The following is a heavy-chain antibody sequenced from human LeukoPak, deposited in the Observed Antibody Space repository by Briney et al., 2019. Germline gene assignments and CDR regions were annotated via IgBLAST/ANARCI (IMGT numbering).Heavy chain of an antibody. Sequence: EALEISLHAPWYPFLKYWIVRVRPLPGKGLGGMGIIYPADSETRFEPSFQGHVTISADASSSVAYLQWTSLKASETARYYCMAYDSNEAPGFDLWGQGTMVT. CDR3: MAYDSNEAPGFDL. CDR2: IYPADSET. D-gene: IGHD3-3*01. CDR1: WYPFLKYW. J-gene: IGHJ3*01. V-gene: IGHV5-51*01.